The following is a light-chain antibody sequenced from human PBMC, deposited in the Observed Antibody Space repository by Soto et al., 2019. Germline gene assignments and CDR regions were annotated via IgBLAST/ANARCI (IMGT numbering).Light chain of an antibody. Sequence: EIVLTQSPGTLSLSPGERATLSCRASQSVSSSYLAWYQQKRGQAPRLLIYDASTRATGIPDRFSGSGSGADFTLTISRLEPEDFAVYYCQQYMNWPTFGQGTRLEIK. CDR3: QQYMNWPT. CDR1: QSVSSSY. J-gene: IGKJ5*01. CDR2: DAS. V-gene: IGKV3D-20*02.